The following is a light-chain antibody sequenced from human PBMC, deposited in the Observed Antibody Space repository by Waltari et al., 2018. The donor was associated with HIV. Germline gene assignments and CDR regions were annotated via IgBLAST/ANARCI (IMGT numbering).Light chain of an antibody. CDR3: AAWDDSLMGV. V-gene: IGLV1-44*01. J-gene: IGLJ3*02. CDR2: YNN. CDR1: SSNIGSNT. Sequence: QSVLTQPPSASGTPGQRVTLSCSGSSSNIGSNTVHWYQQLPGTSPKLLIYYNNQRPSGVPDRFSGSKSGTSASLAISGLQSEDEADYYCAAWDDSLMGVFGGGTRLTVL.